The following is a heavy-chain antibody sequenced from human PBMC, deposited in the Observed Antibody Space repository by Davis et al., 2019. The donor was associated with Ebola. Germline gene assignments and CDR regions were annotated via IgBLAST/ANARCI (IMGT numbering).Heavy chain of an antibody. CDR1: GFTFSSHA. J-gene: IGHJ3*02. CDR2: ISYDGSNK. CDR3: ARARNSGSYSAFDI. Sequence: GESLKISCAASGFTFSSHAMHWVRQAPGKGLEWVAVISYDGSNKYYADSVKGRFTISRDNSKNTLYLQMNSLRAEDTAVYYCARARNSGSYSAFDIWGKGTMVTVSS. V-gene: IGHV3-30-3*01. D-gene: IGHD1-26*01.